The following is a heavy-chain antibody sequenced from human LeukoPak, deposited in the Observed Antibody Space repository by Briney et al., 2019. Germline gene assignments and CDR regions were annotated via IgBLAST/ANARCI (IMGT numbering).Heavy chain of an antibody. CDR2: IKQDGSEK. J-gene: IGHJ6*02. CDR3: ARVTSMVRGVIAHYYYYGMDV. CDR1: GFTFSSYW. D-gene: IGHD3-10*01. Sequence: GGSLRLSCAASGFTFSSYWMSWVRQAPGKGLEWVANIKQDGSEKYYVDSVKGRFTISRDNAKNSLYLQMNSLRAEDTAVYYCARVTSMVRGVIAHYYYYGMDVWAKGPRSPSP. V-gene: IGHV3-7*01.